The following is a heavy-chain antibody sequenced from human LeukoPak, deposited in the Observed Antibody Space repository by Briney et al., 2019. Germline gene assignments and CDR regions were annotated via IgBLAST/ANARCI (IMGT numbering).Heavy chain of an antibody. J-gene: IGHJ4*02. D-gene: IGHD2-15*01. CDR3: ARDRGSRSSDC. V-gene: IGHV3-7*01. CDR1: GFTFRNYW. Sequence: PGGSLRLSCVASGFTFRNYWMSWVRQAPGKGLEWVANIKQDGSEKYYVDSVKGRFTISRDNAMNSLFLQMNSLRAEDTAVYYCARDRGSRSSDCWGQGTLVTVSS. CDR2: IKQDGSEK.